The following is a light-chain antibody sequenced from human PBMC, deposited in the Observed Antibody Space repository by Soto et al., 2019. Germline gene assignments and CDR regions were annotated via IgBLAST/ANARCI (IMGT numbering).Light chain of an antibody. V-gene: IGKV1-12*01. CDR2: AAS. CDR3: QQADSFPLS. Sequence: HTTPSPTSLCQPLRDRRTLSCRASQSIYKWLVWYQQKPGKDPKLLIYAASSLQSGVPSRSSGSGYGTDFTLTISSLQPEDFATYDCQQADSFPLSVGGRTKVEIK. J-gene: IGKJ4*01. CDR1: QSIYKW.